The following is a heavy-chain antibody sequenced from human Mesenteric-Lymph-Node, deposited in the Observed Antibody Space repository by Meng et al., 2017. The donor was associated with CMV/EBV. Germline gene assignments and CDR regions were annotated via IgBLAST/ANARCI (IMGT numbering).Heavy chain of an antibody. V-gene: IGHV4-59*01. CDR2: TYYSGST. CDR3: ARAGVYSSRWLYFDY. CDR1: GGSISSYY. J-gene: IGHJ4*02. Sequence: SETLSLTCTVSGGSISSYYWSWIRQPPGKGLEWIGYTYYSGSTNYNPSLKSRVTISVDTSKNQFSLKVNSVTAADTAVYYCARAGVYSSRWLYFDYWGQGTLVTVSS. D-gene: IGHD6-13*01.